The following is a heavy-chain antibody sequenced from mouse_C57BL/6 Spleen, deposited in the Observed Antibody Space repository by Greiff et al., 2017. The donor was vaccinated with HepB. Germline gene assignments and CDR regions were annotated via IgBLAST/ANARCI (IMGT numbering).Heavy chain of an antibody. CDR1: GFTFSDYY. CDR3: ARHPTSSYGAMDY. CDR2: ISNGGGST. Sequence: EVKLMESGGGLVQPGGSLKLSCAASGFTFSDYYMYWVRQTPEKRLEWVAYISNGGGSTYYPDTVKGRFTISRDNAKNTLYLQMSRLKSEDTAMYYCARHPTSSYGAMDYWGQGTSVTVSS. J-gene: IGHJ4*01. D-gene: IGHD1-1*01. V-gene: IGHV5-12*01.